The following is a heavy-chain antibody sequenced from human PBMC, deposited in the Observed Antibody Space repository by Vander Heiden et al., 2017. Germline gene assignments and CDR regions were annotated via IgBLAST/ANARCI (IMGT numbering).Heavy chain of an antibody. D-gene: IGHD5-18*01. CDR2: INPNSGGT. V-gene: IGHV1-2*06. CDR3: ARDRGVDSYGYGGAFDI. J-gene: IGHJ3*02. CDR1: GYTFTGYY. Sequence: QVQLVQSGAEVKKPGASVKVSCKASGYTFTGYYMHWVRQAPGQGLEWMGRINPNSGGTNYAQKLQGRVTMTRDTSISTAYMEMSRLRSEDTAVYYCARDRGVDSYGYGGAFDIWGQGTMVTVSS.